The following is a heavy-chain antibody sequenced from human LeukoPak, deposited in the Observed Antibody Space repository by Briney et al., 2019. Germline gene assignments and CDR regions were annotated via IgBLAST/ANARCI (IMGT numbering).Heavy chain of an antibody. D-gene: IGHD7-27*01. V-gene: IGHV3-30*03. J-gene: IGHJ4*02. CDR2: VSFDSSNI. CDR3: ARTQLPRHELGNFYFDY. Sequence: GGSLRLSCAPSAVTISYYSMNWVRQAPGKGLEWVAVVSFDSSNIYYADSVKGRFTISRDNSKNTLYLQMNSLRGEETAVYYSARTQLPRHELGNFYFDYWGQGTLVTVSS. CDR1: AVTISYYS.